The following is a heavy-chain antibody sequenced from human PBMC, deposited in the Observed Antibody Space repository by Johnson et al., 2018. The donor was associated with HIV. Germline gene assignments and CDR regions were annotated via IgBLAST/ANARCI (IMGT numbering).Heavy chain of an antibody. J-gene: IGHJ3*01. CDR2: TKNKANSYTT. Sequence: VQLVESGGGLVQPGGSLRLSCAASGFTLSDHYMDWVRQAAGKGLEWVGRTKNKANSYTTEYAASVKGRFTISRDDSKNSLYLQMNSLKTEDTAVYYCTRVSLPPSYAFDFWGQGTMVTVSS. CDR1: GFTLSDHY. CDR3: TRVSLPPSYAFDF. V-gene: IGHV3-72*01.